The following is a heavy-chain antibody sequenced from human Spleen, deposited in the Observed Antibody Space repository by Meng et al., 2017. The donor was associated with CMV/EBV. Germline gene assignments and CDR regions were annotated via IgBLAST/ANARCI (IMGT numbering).Heavy chain of an antibody. CDR3: TRDLVGYDAFDI. CDR2: IYSGGSTT. Sequence: GGSLRLSCAASGFTFSNYAMTWVRQAPGKGLEWVSLIYSGGSTTFYVDSVKGRFTISRDNSKNTMYLEMDGLRSEDTAVYYCTRDLVGYDAFDIWGQGTMVTVSS. D-gene: IGHD3-22*01. CDR1: GFTFSNYA. V-gene: IGHV3-23*03. J-gene: IGHJ3*02.